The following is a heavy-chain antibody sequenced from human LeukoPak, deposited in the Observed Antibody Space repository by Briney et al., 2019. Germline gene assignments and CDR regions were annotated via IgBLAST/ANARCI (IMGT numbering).Heavy chain of an antibody. CDR1: GFTFAAYA. V-gene: IGHV3-23*01. J-gene: IGHJ6*02. Sequence: PGRSLRLSCTASGFTFAAYAMHWVRQAPGKGLEWVSAISGSGGSTFYADSVKGRFTISRDTSKNTLYLQMNSLRAEDTAVYYCAKEDPKYYYYGMDVWGQGTMVTVSS. CDR2: ISGSGGST. CDR3: AKEDPKYYYYGMDV.